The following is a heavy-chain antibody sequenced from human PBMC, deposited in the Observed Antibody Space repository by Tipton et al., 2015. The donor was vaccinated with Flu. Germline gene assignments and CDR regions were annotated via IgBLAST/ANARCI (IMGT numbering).Heavy chain of an antibody. CDR2: FFHSGST. CDR3: ARRAIPSMNV. Sequence: TLSLTCSVSGYSIRSGYYWGWIRQPPGKGLEWIGNFFHSGSTYYNPSLKSRVTISEDRSRNQFSLRLSSVTAADTAVYYCARRAIPSMNVWGQGTTVTVSS. J-gene: IGHJ6*02. CDR1: GYSIRSGYY. V-gene: IGHV4-38-2*02. D-gene: IGHD2-2*02.